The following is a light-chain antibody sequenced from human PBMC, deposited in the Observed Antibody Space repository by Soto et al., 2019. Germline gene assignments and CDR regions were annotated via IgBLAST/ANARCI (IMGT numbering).Light chain of an antibody. Sequence: EVVMTQSPDTLSVSPGERATLSCRASQSVSSRLAWYQQKPGQAPRLLMYGASARATGIQATFTGSGSGTESNLTISSLQSEDSAVYYCHQYNDWPLTFGIGTKVETK. J-gene: IGKJ1*01. V-gene: IGKV3-15*01. CDR3: HQYNDWPLT. CDR1: QSVSSR. CDR2: GAS.